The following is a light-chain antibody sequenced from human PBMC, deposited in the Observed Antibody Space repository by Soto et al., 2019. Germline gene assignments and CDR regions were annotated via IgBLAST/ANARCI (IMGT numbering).Light chain of an antibody. CDR1: QSLLNNNGYNY. CDR3: MQALQTPRT. CDR2: LGS. V-gene: IGKV2-28*01. Sequence: DIVMTQSPLSLAVTPGESASIFCRSSQSLLNNNGYNYLDWYLQKPGQSPQLLIYLGSNRASGVPDRFSGSGSGTDFTLKISRVEAEDVGVYYCMQALQTPRTFGQGTKLEIK. J-gene: IGKJ2*01.